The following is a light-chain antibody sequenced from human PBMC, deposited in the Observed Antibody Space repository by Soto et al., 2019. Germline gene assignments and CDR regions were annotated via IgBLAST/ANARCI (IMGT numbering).Light chain of an antibody. Sequence: EIVMTQSPATLSVSPGERATLSCRASQSVSSNLAWYQQKPGQAPRLLIYGASTRATGIPARFSGSGSGTEFTLTISRLQSEDFAVYYCQQYNNWPVTFGRGTKVEIK. CDR3: QQYNNWPVT. CDR1: QSVSSN. V-gene: IGKV3-15*01. J-gene: IGKJ1*01. CDR2: GAS.